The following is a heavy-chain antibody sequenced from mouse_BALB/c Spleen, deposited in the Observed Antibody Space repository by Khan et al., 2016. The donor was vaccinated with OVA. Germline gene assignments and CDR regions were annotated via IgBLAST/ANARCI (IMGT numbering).Heavy chain of an antibody. Sequence: VRLQQSGPEVVKPGASVKMSCKASGYTFTSYVMHWVKQKPGQGLEWIGYIYPFNDATKFNEKFNGKATLTSDKSSSTAYMELSSLTSEDSVVFCCAPVGSYCVSFVYWGQGTLVTVSA. CDR1: GYTFTSYV. D-gene: IGHD2-12*01. CDR2: IYPFNDAT. CDR3: APVGSYCVSFVY. J-gene: IGHJ3*01. V-gene: IGHV1S136*01.